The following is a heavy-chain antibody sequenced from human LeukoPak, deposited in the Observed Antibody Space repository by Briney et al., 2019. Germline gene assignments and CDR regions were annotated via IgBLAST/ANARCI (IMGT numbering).Heavy chain of an antibody. D-gene: IGHD3-3*01. J-gene: IGHJ3*02. V-gene: IGHV3-30*04. Sequence: GGSLRLSCAASGFTFSSYAMHWVRQAPGKGLEWVAVISYDGSNKYYADSVKGRFTISRDNSKNTLYLQMNSLRAEDTAVSYCANLMEGAFDIWGQGTMVTVSS. CDR3: ANLMEGAFDI. CDR2: ISYDGSNK. CDR1: GFTFSSYA.